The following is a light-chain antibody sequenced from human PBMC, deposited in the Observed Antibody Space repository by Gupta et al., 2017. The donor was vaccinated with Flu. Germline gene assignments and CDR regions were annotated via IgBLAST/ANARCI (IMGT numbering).Light chain of an antibody. V-gene: IGLV3-1*01. J-gene: IGLJ3*02. CDR2: QDS. CDR1: HLEDKN. Sequence: GQTAKLSCSADHLEDKNVCWYHQRPGQSPLLIIYQDSRRPSGIPERFSGSNSGNTATLTISGTQPLDEGDYYCQTWDFTTWVFGGGTRLTVL. CDR3: QTWDFTTWV.